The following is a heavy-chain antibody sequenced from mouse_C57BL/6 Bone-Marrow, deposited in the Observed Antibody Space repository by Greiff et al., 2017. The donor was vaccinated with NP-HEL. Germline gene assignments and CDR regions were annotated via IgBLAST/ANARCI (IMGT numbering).Heavy chain of an antibody. J-gene: IGHJ1*03. CDR3: ARRRYYYGSGPGWYFDV. Sequence: EVKVVESGGDLVKPGGSLKLSCAASGFTFSSYGMSWVRQTPDKRLEWVATISSGGSYTYYPDSVKGRFTISRDNAKNTLYQQMSSLKSEDTAMYYCARRRYYYGSGPGWYFDVWGTGTTVTVSS. CDR2: ISSGGSYT. V-gene: IGHV5-6*02. D-gene: IGHD1-1*01. CDR1: GFTFSSYG.